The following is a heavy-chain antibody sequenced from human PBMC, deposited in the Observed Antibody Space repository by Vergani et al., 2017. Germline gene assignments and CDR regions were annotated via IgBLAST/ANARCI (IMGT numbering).Heavy chain of an antibody. CDR2: IFSNDEK. Sequence: QVTLKESGPVLVKPTETLTLTCTLSGFSFSSATMGVSWIRQPPGKALEWLAHIFSNDEKSYSTSLKSRLTISKDTSNSQVVLTMTNMDPVDTATYYCARLVGPSGYYDFDYWGQGILVTVSS. CDR1: GFSFSSATMG. V-gene: IGHV2-26*01. J-gene: IGHJ4*02. CDR3: ARLVGPSGYYDFDY. D-gene: IGHD3-22*01.